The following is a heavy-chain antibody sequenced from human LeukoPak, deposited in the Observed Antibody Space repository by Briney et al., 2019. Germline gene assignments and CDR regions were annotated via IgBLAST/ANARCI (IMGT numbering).Heavy chain of an antibody. D-gene: IGHD3-16*01. CDR3: ARFGVYYDMGV. CDR1: GGSISGNY. J-gene: IGHJ6*02. V-gene: IGHV4-59*01. Sequence: PSETLSLTCTVSGGSISGNYWTWIRQPPGKGLEWIGQIHYSGKADYNPSLRSRITISVDTSKNQMSLKLSSVTAADTAVYYCARFGVYYDMGVWGQGTTVTVS. CDR2: IHYSGKA.